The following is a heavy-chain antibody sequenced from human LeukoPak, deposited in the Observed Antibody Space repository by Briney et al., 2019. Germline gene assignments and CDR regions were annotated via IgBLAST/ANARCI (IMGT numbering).Heavy chain of an antibody. D-gene: IGHD6-19*01. J-gene: IGHJ4*02. Sequence: PGGSPRLSCAASGFTFSSFSMNWVRQAPGKGLEWVSYIRSGGTNTDYTGSVKGRFTISRDNSKNTLYLQMNSLRAEDTAVYYCAKDRDSSGWYSGGDYWGQGTLVTVSS. CDR1: GFTFSSFS. CDR2: IRSGGTNT. CDR3: AKDRDSSGWYSGGDY. V-gene: IGHV3-48*01.